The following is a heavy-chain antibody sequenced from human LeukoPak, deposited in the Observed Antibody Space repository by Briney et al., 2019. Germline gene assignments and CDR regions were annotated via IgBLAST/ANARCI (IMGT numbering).Heavy chain of an antibody. CDR2: INPSGGST. D-gene: IGHD2-15*01. CDR1: GYTFTSYG. V-gene: IGHV1-46*01. CDR3: AREGYCSGGSCYSGPLWFDP. Sequence: ASVKVSCKASGYTFTSYGINWVRQAPGQGLEWMGIINPSGGSTSYAQKFQGRVTMTRDMSTSTVYMELSSLRSEDTAVYYCAREGYCSGGSCYSGPLWFDPWGQGTLVTVSS. J-gene: IGHJ5*02.